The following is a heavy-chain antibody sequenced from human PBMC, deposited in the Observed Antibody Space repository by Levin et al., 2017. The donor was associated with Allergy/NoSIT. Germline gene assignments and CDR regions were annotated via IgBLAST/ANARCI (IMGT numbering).Heavy chain of an antibody. J-gene: IGHJ3*02. V-gene: IGHV3-48*01. CDR3: ARPDYYGLRGAFES. CDR1: GFTFSSYS. CDR2: ISSSSSTI. Sequence: GGSLRLSCAASGFTFSSYSMNWVRQAPGKGLEWVSYISSSSSTIYYADSVKGRFTISRDNAKNSLYLQMNSLRAEDTAVYYCARPDYYGLRGAFESWGQGTMVTVSS. D-gene: IGHD3-10*01.